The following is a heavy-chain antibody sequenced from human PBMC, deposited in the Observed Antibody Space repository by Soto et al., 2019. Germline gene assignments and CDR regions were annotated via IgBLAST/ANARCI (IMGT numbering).Heavy chain of an antibody. J-gene: IGHJ5*01. D-gene: IGHD3-10*02. V-gene: IGHV3-74*01. CDR1: GATLANYW. CDR2: INNDGNDI. Sequence: EVHLVESGGGLVQPGGSLRLACEASGATLANYWMHWVRHAPGKGLVWVSRINNDGNDITYADSVKGRFTASRDNAKNMVFLQMKSLRVEDTAVYYGARDVPHHLFDSWGQGTLVTVSS. CDR3: ARDVPHHLFDS.